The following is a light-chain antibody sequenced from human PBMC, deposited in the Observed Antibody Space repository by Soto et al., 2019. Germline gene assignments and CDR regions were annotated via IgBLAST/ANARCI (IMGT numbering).Light chain of an antibody. J-gene: IGKJ5*01. CDR3: QQRMNWPLT. CDR2: DAS. V-gene: IGKV3-11*01. CDR1: QSISFY. Sequence: EIVLTQSPATLSLSPGERATLSCRASQSISFYLTWYQHKPGQAPRLLIYDASNRATGIPARFSGSGYGTDFTLTISSLEPEDFAVYYCQQRMNWPLTFGQGTRLEIK.